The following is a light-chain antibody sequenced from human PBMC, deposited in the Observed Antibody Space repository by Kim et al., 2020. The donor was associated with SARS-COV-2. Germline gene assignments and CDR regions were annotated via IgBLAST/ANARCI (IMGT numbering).Light chain of an antibody. Sequence: GASVKLTCTLSSGYISYDITWHQQQPEKGPRYLMKLNSDGSHIKGDGIPDRFSGSSSGAERYLTISNLQSEDEADYYCHTWATAIVFGGGTQLTVL. CDR2: LNSDGSH. J-gene: IGLJ2*01. CDR3: HTWATAIV. V-gene: IGLV4-69*01. CDR1: SGYISYD.